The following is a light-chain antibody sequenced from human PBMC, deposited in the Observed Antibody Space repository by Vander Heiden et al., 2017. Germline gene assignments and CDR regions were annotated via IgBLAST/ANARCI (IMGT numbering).Light chain of an antibody. CDR2: WAS. V-gene: IGKV4-1*01. J-gene: IGKJ4*01. CDR3: QQYNINPLT. Sequence: DIVMTQSPDSLAVSLCERATINCNSSQSVLVSSNNNNHLAWYQQRPGKPPKLLIYWASGRETGVPARFSGSGSGTDFTLTISSIQAEDVAIYYCQQYNINPLTFGEGTRVEIK. CDR1: QSVLVSSNNNNH.